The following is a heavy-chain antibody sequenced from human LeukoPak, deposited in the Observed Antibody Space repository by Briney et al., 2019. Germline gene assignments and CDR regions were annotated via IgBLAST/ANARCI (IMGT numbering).Heavy chain of an antibody. CDR3: TRDSGLGGYSYGPTVDY. J-gene: IGHJ4*02. V-gene: IGHV7-4-1*02. CDR2: IDTNTGNP. Sequence: GASVKDSCKASGYPFSTYAVNWVRQAPGQGLEWMGWIDTNTGNPTYAQGFTGRFVFSLDTSVSTTYLQINSLKSEDTAVYYCTRDSGLGGYSYGPTVDYWGQGTLVTVSS. D-gene: IGHD5-18*01. CDR1: GYPFSTYA.